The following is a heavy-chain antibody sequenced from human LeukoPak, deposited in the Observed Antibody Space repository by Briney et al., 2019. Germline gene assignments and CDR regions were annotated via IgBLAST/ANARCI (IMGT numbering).Heavy chain of an antibody. CDR2: ISYDGSNK. V-gene: IGHV3-30*03. CDR1: GFTFSSYG. CDR3: ASLGGIAAADYYFDY. J-gene: IGHJ4*02. D-gene: IGHD6-13*01. Sequence: GGSLRLSCAASGFTFSSYGMHWVRQAPGKGLEWVAVISYDGSNKYYADSVKGRFTISRDNSKNTLYLQMNSLRAEDTAVYYCASLGGIAAADYYFDYWGQGTLVTVSS.